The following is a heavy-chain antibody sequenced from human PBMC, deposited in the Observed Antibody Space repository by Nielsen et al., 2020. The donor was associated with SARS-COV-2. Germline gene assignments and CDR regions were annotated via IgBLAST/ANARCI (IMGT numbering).Heavy chain of an antibody. J-gene: IGHJ4*02. CDR1: GFTFDDYA. Sequence: GGSLRLSCAASGFTFDDYAMHWVRQAPGKGLEWVSGISWNSGSIGYADSVKGRFTISRDNAKNSLYLQMNSLGAEDTALYYCAKLSSSWYYADYWGQGTLVTVSS. CDR2: ISWNSGSI. D-gene: IGHD6-13*01. CDR3: AKLSSSWYYADY. V-gene: IGHV3-9*01.